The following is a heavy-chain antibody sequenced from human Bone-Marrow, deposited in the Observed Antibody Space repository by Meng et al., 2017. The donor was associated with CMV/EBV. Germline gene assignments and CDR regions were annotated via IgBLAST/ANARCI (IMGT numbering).Heavy chain of an antibody. CDR3: ARDPRGYYGSGSYRSDY. CDR1: GFTFSTYA. CDR2: ISSSSSYI. J-gene: IGHJ4*02. Sequence: GESLKISCAASGFTFSTYAMSWVRQAPGKGLEWVSSISSSSSYIYYADSVKGRFTISRDNAKNSLYLQMNSLRAEDTAVYYCARDPRGYYGSGSYRSDYWGQGTLVTVSS. V-gene: IGHV3-21*01. D-gene: IGHD3-10*01.